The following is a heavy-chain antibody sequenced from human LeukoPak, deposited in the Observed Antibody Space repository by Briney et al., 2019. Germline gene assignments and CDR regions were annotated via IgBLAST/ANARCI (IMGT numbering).Heavy chain of an antibody. CDR2: ISSSGATI. J-gene: IGHJ4*02. CDR3: AREPKSGGYYDY. V-gene: IGHV3-48*04. Sequence: PGGSLRLSCEASGFTFSNAWMNWVRQAPGKGLEWVSYISSSGATIYYADSVKGRFTISRDNAKNSLYLQMNSLRAEDTAVYYCAREPKSGGYYDYWGQGTLVTVSS. D-gene: IGHD1-26*01. CDR1: GFTFSNAW.